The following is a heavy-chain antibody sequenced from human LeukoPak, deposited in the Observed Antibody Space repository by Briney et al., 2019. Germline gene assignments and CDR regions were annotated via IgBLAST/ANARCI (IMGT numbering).Heavy chain of an antibody. Sequence: ASVKVSCKASGYTFTSYYMHWVRQAPGQGLEWMGWINPNSGGTNYAQKFQGWVTMTRDTSISTAYMELSRLRSDDTAVYYCARGGDSSGYYGIGAFDIWGQGTMVTVSS. CDR2: INPNSGGT. CDR1: GYTFTSYY. V-gene: IGHV1-2*04. D-gene: IGHD3-22*01. CDR3: ARGGDSSGYYGIGAFDI. J-gene: IGHJ3*02.